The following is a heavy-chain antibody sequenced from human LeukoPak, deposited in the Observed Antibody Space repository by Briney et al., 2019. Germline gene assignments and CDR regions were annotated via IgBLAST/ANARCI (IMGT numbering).Heavy chain of an antibody. CDR1: GFTFSSYV. Sequence: GGSLRLSCAASGFTFSSYVMSRVRQAPGKGLEWVSSISGGGGATYYADSVKGRFTISRDNSKNTLYLQMNSLRAEDTALYYCAILADFWSAGVDYWGQGTLVTVSS. D-gene: IGHD3-3*01. V-gene: IGHV3-23*01. CDR3: AILADFWSAGVDY. J-gene: IGHJ4*02. CDR2: ISGGGGAT.